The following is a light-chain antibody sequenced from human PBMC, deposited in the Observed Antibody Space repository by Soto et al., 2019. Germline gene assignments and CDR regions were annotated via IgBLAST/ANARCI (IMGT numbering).Light chain of an antibody. CDR1: SSDVGGYNY. J-gene: IGLJ2*01. V-gene: IGLV2-14*01. Sequence: HSVLTQPASVSGSPGQSITISCTGTSSDVGGYNYVSWYQQHPGKAPKLMIYDVSNRPSGVSNRFSGSKSGNTASLTISGLQAEDEADYYCSSYTSSSTLFGGGTKVTVL. CDR3: SSYTSSSTL. CDR2: DVS.